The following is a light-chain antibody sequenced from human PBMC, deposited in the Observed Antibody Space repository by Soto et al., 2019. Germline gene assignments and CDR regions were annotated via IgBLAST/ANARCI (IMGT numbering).Light chain of an antibody. J-gene: IGKJ2*01. CDR1: QGLSRF. V-gene: IGKV3-11*01. Sequence: EIVLTQSPATLSLSPGERATLSCRASQGLSRFLAWYQQKPGQAPRLLIYDTSNRATGIPARFSGSGSGTDFTLPISSLAPEDFAVYYCQQCSHWMYPFGQGTKLHIK. CDR2: DTS. CDR3: QQCSHWMYP.